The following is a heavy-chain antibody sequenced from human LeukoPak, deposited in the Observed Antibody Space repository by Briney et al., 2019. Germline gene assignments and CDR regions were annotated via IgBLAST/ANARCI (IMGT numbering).Heavy chain of an antibody. D-gene: IGHD3-22*01. J-gene: IGHJ4*02. Sequence: SETLSLTCTVSGGSMSSYYWSWIRQPPGKGLEWIGYIYYSGSTYYNPSLKSRVTISVDTSKNQFSLELSSVTAADTAVYYCARHYYDSSGYLDYWGQGTLVTVSS. V-gene: IGHV4-59*04. CDR2: IYYSGST. CDR3: ARHYYDSSGYLDY. CDR1: GGSMSSYY.